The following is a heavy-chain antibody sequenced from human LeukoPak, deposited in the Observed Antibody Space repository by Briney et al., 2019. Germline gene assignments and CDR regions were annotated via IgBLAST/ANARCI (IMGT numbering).Heavy chain of an antibody. V-gene: IGHV3-64D*06. J-gene: IGHJ5*02. CDR1: GFTFSTYA. D-gene: IGHD3-10*01. CDR3: VKDQNYYGWFDP. CDR2: ISSNGGST. Sequence: SGGSLRLSCSASGFTFSTYATHWVRQAPGKGLEYVSAISSNGGSTYYADSVKGRFTISRDNSKNTLYLQMSSLRAEDTAVYYCVKDQNYYGWFDPWGQGTLVTVSS.